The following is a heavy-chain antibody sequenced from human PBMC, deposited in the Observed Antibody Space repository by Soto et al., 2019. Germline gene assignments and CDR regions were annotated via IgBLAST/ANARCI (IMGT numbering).Heavy chain of an antibody. CDR3: AKDHGYSSGWFLAY. CDR1: GFTFDDYA. D-gene: IGHD6-19*01. Sequence: LRLSCAASGFTFDDYAMHWVRQAPGKGLEWVSGISWNSGSIGYADSVKGRFTISRDNAKNSLYLQMNSLRAEDTALYYCAKDHGYSSGWFLAYWGQGTLVTVSS. J-gene: IGHJ4*02. CDR2: ISWNSGSI. V-gene: IGHV3-9*01.